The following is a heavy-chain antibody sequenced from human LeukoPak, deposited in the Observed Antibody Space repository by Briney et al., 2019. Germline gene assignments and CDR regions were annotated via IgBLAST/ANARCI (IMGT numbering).Heavy chain of an antibody. D-gene: IGHD1-1*01. V-gene: IGHV3-33*01. Sequence: GGSLRLSCAASGFTFSSYGMHWVREAPGKGLEWVAVIWYDGSNEYYADSVKGRFTISRDNSKNTLYLQMNSLRAEDTAVYYCARDGSVWNRAGLTLVDYWGQGTLVTVSS. CDR2: IWYDGSNE. CDR3: ARDGSVWNRAGLTLVDY. J-gene: IGHJ4*02. CDR1: GFTFSSYG.